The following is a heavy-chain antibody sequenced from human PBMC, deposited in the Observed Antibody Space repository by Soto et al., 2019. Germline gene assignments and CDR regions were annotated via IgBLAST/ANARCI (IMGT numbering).Heavy chain of an antibody. CDR1: GGSISSGGYY. D-gene: IGHD3-3*01. V-gene: IGHV4-31*03. CDR2: IYYSGST. J-gene: IGHJ4*02. CDR3: ARSQDDFWSGYYWEGGNFDYDY. Sequence: SETLSLTCTVSGGSISSGGYYWSWIRQHPGKGLEWIGYIYYSGSTYYNPSLKSRVTISVDTSKNQFSLKLSSVTAADSAVYYCARSQDDFWSGYYWEGGNFDYDYWGQGTLVTVSS.